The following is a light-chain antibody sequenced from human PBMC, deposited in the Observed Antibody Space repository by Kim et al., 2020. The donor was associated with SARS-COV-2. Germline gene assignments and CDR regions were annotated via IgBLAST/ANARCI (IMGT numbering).Light chain of an antibody. CDR2: DVS. CDR3: SSYTSSSTWV. V-gene: IGLV2-14*03. CDR1: RSDVGGYNY. Sequence: GQSITISCTGNRSDVGGYNYVSWYQQHPGKAPKLMIYDVSNRPSGVSNRFSGSKSGNTASLTISGLQAEDEADYYCSSYTSSSTWVFGGGTQLTVL. J-gene: IGLJ3*02.